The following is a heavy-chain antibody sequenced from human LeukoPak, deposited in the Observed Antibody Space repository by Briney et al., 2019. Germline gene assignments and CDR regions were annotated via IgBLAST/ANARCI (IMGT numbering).Heavy chain of an antibody. Sequence: GGSLRLSCAASGFTFSSYAMSWVRRAPGKGLEWVSAISGSGGSTYYADSVKGRFTISRDNAKKSLYLQMNILRAEDTALYYCARDRGNYYGSGSSRYMDVWGKGTTVTVSS. CDR1: GFTFSSYA. D-gene: IGHD3-10*01. V-gene: IGHV3-23*01. J-gene: IGHJ6*03. CDR2: ISGSGGST. CDR3: ARDRGNYYGSGSSRYMDV.